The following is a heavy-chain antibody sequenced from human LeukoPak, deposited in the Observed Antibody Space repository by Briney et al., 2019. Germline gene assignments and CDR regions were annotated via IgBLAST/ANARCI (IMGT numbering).Heavy chain of an antibody. CDR1: GGSINSYY. J-gene: IGHJ4*02. CDR3: ARAGSSWYSLDY. CDR2: IFYGGST. V-gene: IGHV4-59*01. D-gene: IGHD6-13*01. Sequence: SETLSLTCTVSGGSINSYYWTWIRQPPGKGLEWIGFIFYGGSTNYNPSLRSRVTISVDTSKSQFSLKLSSVTAADTAVYYCARAGSSWYSLDYWGQGTLVTVSS.